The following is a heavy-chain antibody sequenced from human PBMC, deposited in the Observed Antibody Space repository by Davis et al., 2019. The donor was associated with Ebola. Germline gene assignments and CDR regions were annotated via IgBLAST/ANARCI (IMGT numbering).Heavy chain of an antibody. CDR3: ARIEYSSSLVTYYYGMDV. D-gene: IGHD6-6*01. CDR1: GFTFRSYS. J-gene: IGHJ6*02. V-gene: IGHV3-48*01. Sequence: GESLKISCAASGFTFRSYSMNWVRQAPGKGLEWVSYISSSGSSVYYADSVKGRFTISRHNSKNTLYLQMNSLRAEDTAVYYCARIEYSSSLVTYYYGMDVWGQGTTVTVSS. CDR2: ISSSGSSV.